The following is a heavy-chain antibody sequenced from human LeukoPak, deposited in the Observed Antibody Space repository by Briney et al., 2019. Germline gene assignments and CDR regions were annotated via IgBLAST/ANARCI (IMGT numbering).Heavy chain of an antibody. Sequence: GGSLRLSFASSGFTFSSYAMSWVRQAPGKGLDWVSGISGIGGSKYYADSVKGRFTISRDNSKNTLYLQMNSLRAEDTAVYYCAKGSSSGSFSVFDYWGQGTLVPVSS. J-gene: IGHJ4*02. CDR2: ISGIGGSK. CDR3: AKGSSSGSFSVFDY. D-gene: IGHD3-10*01. CDR1: GFTFSSYA. V-gene: IGHV3-23*01.